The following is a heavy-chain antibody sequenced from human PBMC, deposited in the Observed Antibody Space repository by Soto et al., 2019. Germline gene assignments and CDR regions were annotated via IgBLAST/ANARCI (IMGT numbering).Heavy chain of an antibody. CDR3: ATGYCSSTSCPNALYYYYGMDV. V-gene: IGHV6-1*01. CDR2: TYYRSKWYN. Sequence: SQTLSLTCATSGDSVSSNSAAWNWIRQSPSRGLEWLGRTYYRSKWYNDYAVSVKSRITINPDTSKNQFSLQLNSVTPEDTAVYYCATGYCSSTSCPNALYYYYGMDVWGQGTTVTVSS. J-gene: IGHJ6*02. CDR1: GDSVSSNSAA. D-gene: IGHD2-2*01.